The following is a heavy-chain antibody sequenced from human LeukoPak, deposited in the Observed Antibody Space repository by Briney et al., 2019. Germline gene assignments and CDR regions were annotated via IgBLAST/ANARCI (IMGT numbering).Heavy chain of an antibody. CDR3: ARTPGPMVRGLKFYYYGMDV. J-gene: IGHJ6*04. CDR2: INGGNGDT. CDR1: GYTFSMYA. V-gene: IGHV1-3*01. Sequence: ASVKVSCKTSGYTFSMYAIHWVRQAPGQRLEWMGWINGGNGDTKYSQRFQGRVTITRDTAATTAHMDLSSLRSDDTAVYYCARTPGPMVRGLKFYYYGMDVWGKGTPVTVSS. D-gene: IGHD3-10*01.